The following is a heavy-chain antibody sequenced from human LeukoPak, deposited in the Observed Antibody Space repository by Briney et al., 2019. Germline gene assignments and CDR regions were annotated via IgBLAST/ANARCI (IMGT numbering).Heavy chain of an antibody. CDR1: GFTFSSYS. CDR2: ISSSSSTI. D-gene: IGHD3-3*01. J-gene: IGHJ4*02. CDR3: ARDRAIFGVVSYYFDY. V-gene: IGHV3-48*01. Sequence: PGGSLRLSCAASGFTFSSYSMNWVRQAPGKGLEWVSYISSSSSTIYCADSVKGRFTISRDNAKNSLYLQMNSLRAEDTAVYYCARDRAIFGVVSYYFDYWGQGTLVTVSS.